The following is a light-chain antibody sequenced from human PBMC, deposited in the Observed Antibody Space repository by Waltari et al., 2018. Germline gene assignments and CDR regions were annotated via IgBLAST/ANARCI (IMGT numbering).Light chain of an antibody. CDR3: SSPSSSNTDV. CDR2: NVN. CDR1: SSDVGHYDF. J-gene: IGLJ1*01. Sequence: HSALTPPASVSGSPGQSITISCTGTSSDVGHYDFVSWYQQYPGKAPKLLIFNVNIRPSGVSDRFSASKSGNTASLTISNLRAEDEADYFCSSPSSSNTDVFGTGTQVNVL. V-gene: IGLV2-14*03.